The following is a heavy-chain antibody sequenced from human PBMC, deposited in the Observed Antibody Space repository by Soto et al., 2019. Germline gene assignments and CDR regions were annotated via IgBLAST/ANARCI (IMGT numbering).Heavy chain of an antibody. CDR3: ARAVAVPAYFGS. J-gene: IGHJ4*02. V-gene: IGHV1-3*05. D-gene: IGHD6-19*01. Sequence: QVQLVQSGAEEKKPGASVKVSCKASGYTFTGYAMHWVRQAPGQRLEWMGWINAGNGNTKYSQKSQGRVTMTRDTSASTAYMELSSLRSEDTVVYYCARAVAVPAYFGSWGQGTLVTVSS. CDR1: GYTFTGYA. CDR2: INAGNGNT.